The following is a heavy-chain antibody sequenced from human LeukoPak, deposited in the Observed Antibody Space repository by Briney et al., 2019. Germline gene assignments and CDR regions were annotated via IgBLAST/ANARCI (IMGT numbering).Heavy chain of an antibody. J-gene: IGHJ4*02. D-gene: IGHD3-16*02. CDR1: GYSISSGYY. V-gene: IGHV4-38-2*02. Sequence: SETLSLTCTVSGYSISSGYYWGWIRQPPGEGLECIGSIFHSGITYYNPSLKSRVTISVDTSKNQFSLKLSSVTAADTAVYYCARVYYDYVWGSYRYTPYFDYWGQGTLVTVSS. CDR2: IFHSGIT. CDR3: ARVYYDYVWGSYRYTPYFDY.